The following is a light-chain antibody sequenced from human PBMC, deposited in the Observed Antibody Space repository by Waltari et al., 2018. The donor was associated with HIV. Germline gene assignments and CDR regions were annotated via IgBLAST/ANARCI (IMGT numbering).Light chain of an antibody. CDR1: TSNIGGNT. CDR2: SNN. J-gene: IGLJ1*01. V-gene: IGLV1-44*01. Sequence: QSVLAQPPSASGTPGPRVTISCSGSTSNIGGNTESWYQQLPGTAPKLLIYSNNERPSGVPDRLSGSTSGTSASLVISGLQSEDEADYYCAAWDDSLKGGAFGTGTKVTVL. CDR3: AAWDDSLKGGA.